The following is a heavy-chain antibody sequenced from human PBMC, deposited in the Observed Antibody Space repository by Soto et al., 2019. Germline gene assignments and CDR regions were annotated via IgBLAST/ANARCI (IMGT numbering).Heavy chain of an antibody. V-gene: IGHV3-33*01. CDR1: GFTFSRYG. CDR3: ARVIGTNGHYLLDY. Sequence: QVQLVESGGGVVQPGRSLRLSCAASGFTFSRYGMHWVCQAPGKGLEWVAVIWYDGSIQYYGDSVEGRFIISRDDSKKTLYLQMNGLRAEDTAIYYCARVIGTNGHYLLDYWGQGTLVTVSS. CDR2: IWYDGSIQ. J-gene: IGHJ4*02. D-gene: IGHD2-8*01.